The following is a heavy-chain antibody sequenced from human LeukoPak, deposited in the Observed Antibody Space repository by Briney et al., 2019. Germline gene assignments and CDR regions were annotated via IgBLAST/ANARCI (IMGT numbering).Heavy chain of an antibody. V-gene: IGHV3-66*01. CDR2: IYSGGST. J-gene: IGHJ6*03. D-gene: IGHD6-19*01. CDR3: AREQWLVLYYYYYMDV. Sequence: GGSLRLSCAASGFTVSSNYMSWVRQAPGKGLEWVSVIYSGGSTYYADSVKGRFTISRDNSKNTLYLQMNSLRAEDTAVYYCAREQWLVLYYYYYMDVWGKGTTVTVSS. CDR1: GFTVSSNY.